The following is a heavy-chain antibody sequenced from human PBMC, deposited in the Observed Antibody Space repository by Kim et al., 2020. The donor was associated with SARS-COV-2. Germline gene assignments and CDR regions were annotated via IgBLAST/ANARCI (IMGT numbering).Heavy chain of an antibody. CDR2: INPGDGTT. CDR3: ARDQYLGSGSPAPLDV. J-gene: IGHJ4*02. Sequence: ASVKVSCKASGYTFTNYSMHWVRQAPGQGLEWMGIINPGDGTTYYAQKFQGRVTMTQDTSTSTVYMELSGLRSEDTAVYYCARDQYLGSGSPAPLDVWGQGTLVTVSS. D-gene: IGHD3-10*01. V-gene: IGHV1-46*01. CDR1: GYTFTNYS.